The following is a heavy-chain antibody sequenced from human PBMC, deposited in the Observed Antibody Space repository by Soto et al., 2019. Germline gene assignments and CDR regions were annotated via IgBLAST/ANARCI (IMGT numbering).Heavy chain of an antibody. CDR3: AKGLAGITIFGVVSFDD. CDR2: ISGSGGST. CDR1: GFTFSSYA. J-gene: IGHJ4*02. V-gene: IGHV3-23*01. Sequence: PGGSLRLSCAASGFTFSSYAMSWVRQAPGKGLEWVSAISGSGGSTYYADSVKGRFTISRDNSKNTLYLQMNSLRAEDTAVYYCAKGLAGITIFGVVSFDDWGQGTLVTVSS. D-gene: IGHD3-3*01.